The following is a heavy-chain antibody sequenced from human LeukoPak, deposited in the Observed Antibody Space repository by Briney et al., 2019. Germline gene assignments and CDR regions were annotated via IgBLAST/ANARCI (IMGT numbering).Heavy chain of an antibody. D-gene: IGHD1-14*01. CDR3: ARDRHGTYAFDI. CDR1: GGSISSYY. J-gene: IGHJ3*02. Sequence: PSETLSLTCTVSGGSISSYYWSWIRQPPGKGLEWIGYIYYSGSTNYNPSLKSRVTISVDTSKNQFSLKLSSVTTADTAVYYCARDRHGTYAFDIWGQGTMVTVSS. CDR2: IYYSGST. V-gene: IGHV4-59*12.